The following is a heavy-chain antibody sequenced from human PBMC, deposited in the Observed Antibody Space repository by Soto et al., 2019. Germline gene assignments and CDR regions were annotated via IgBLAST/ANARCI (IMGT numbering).Heavy chain of an antibody. Sequence: QVQLVESGGGVVQPGRSLRLSCAASGFTFSSYAMHWVRQAPGKGLEWVAVISYDGSNKYYADSVKGRFTISRDNSKNTLYLQMNSLRAEDTAVYYCARRDYDGFDYWGQGTLVTVSS. CDR2: ISYDGSNK. CDR3: ARRDYDGFDY. D-gene: IGHD3-22*01. CDR1: GFTFSSYA. J-gene: IGHJ4*02. V-gene: IGHV3-30-3*01.